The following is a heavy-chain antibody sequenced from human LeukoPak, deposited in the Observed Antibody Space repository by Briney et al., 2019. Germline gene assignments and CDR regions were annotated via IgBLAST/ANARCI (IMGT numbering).Heavy chain of an antibody. CDR3: ASFISSIGGVFVRHFDH. J-gene: IGHJ4*02. V-gene: IGHV4-31*02. D-gene: IGHD3-16*02. Sequence: SQTLSLTCNVSGASISSSGYYWSWIRQHPGKGLEWIGYIYNSGTTYYNPSLKSRATISLDTSKNQFSLKVTSVTAADTAVYYCASFISSIGGVFVRHFDHWGQGTLVAVSS. CDR2: IYNSGTT. CDR1: GASISSSGYY.